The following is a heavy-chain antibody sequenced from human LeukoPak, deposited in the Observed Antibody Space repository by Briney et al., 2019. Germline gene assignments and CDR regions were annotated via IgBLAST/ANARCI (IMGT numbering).Heavy chain of an antibody. J-gene: IGHJ6*03. Sequence: GGSLRLSCAASGFTFSSYGMHWVRQAPGKGLEWVAVIWYDGSNKYYADSVKGRFTISRDNSKNTLYLQMNSLRAEDTAVYYCAKGGGQNYCSGGSCYSGPYYYYMDVWGKGTTVTVSS. CDR2: IWYDGSNK. CDR3: AKGGGQNYCSGGSCYSGPYYYYMDV. D-gene: IGHD2-15*01. V-gene: IGHV3-33*06. CDR1: GFTFSSYG.